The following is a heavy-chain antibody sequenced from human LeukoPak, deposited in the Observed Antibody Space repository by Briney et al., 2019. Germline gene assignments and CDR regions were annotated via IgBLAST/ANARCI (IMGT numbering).Heavy chain of an antibody. CDR2: IYTSGST. J-gene: IGHJ4*02. CDR1: GGSISSYY. Sequence: SETLSLTCTVSGGSISSYYWSWTRQPAGKGLEWIGRIYTSGSTNYNPSLKSRVTMSVDTSKNQFSLKLSSVTAADTAVYYCARLSSSWSSADYWGQGTLVTVSS. D-gene: IGHD6-13*01. CDR3: ARLSSSWSSADY. V-gene: IGHV4-4*07.